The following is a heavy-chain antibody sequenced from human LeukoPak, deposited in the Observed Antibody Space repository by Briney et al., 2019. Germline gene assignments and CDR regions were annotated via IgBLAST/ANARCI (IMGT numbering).Heavy chain of an antibody. Sequence: SVKASCKASGGTFSSYAISWVRQAPGQGLEWMGRIIPILGIANYAQKFQGRVTITADKSTSTAYMELSSLRSEDTAVYYCARDPGMDSSSWYVDHYYYGMDVWGQGTTVTVSS. D-gene: IGHD6-13*01. J-gene: IGHJ6*02. CDR1: GGTFSSYA. CDR2: IIPILGIA. CDR3: ARDPGMDSSSWYVDHYYYGMDV. V-gene: IGHV1-69*04.